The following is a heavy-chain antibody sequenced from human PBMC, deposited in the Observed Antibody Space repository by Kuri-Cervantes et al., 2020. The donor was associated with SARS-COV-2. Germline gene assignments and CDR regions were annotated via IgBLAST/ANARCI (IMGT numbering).Heavy chain of an antibody. J-gene: IGHJ4*02. D-gene: IGHD3-9*01. CDR1: GFTFSDYY. V-gene: IGHV3-11*04. Sequence: GGSLRLSCAASGFTFSDYYMSWIRQAPGKGLEWVSYISSSGSTIYYADSVKGRFTISRDNAKNSLYLQMNSLRAEDTAVYYCARDSLDWFIPLDYWGQGTLVTVSS. CDR3: ARDSLDWFIPLDY. CDR2: ISSSGSTI.